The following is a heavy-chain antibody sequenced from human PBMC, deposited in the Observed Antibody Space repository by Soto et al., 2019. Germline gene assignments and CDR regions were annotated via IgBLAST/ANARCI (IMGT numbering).Heavy chain of an antibody. Sequence: GESLKISCKGSGYSFTSYWIGWVRQMPGKGLEWMGIIYPGDSDTRYSPSFQGQVTISADKSINTAYLQWSSLKASDTAMYYCARHRGGDSSGWYYYYYGMDVWGQGTTVTVSS. D-gene: IGHD6-19*01. CDR1: GYSFTSYW. V-gene: IGHV5-51*01. CDR2: IYPGDSDT. J-gene: IGHJ6*02. CDR3: ARHRGGDSSGWYYYYYGMDV.